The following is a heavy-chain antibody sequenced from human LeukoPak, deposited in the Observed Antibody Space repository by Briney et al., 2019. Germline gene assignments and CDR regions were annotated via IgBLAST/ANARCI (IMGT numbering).Heavy chain of an antibody. J-gene: IGHJ4*02. CDR2: IRYDGSNK. D-gene: IGHD6-6*01. CDR1: GFTFSSYG. CDR3: ARDPIDSSSSRDY. V-gene: IGHV3-30*02. Sequence: PGGSLRLSCAASGFTFSSYGMHWVRQAPGKGLEWVAFIRYDGSNKYYADSVKGRFTISRDNSKNTLYLQMNSLRAEDTAVYYCARDPIDSSSSRDYWGQGTLVTVSS.